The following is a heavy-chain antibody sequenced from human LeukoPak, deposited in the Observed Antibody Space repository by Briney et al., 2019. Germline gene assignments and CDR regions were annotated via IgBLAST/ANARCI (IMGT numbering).Heavy chain of an antibody. V-gene: IGHV3-21*01. D-gene: IGHD2-2*02. CDR3: ASPGSIVVVPAAIFTYYFDY. J-gene: IGHJ4*02. Sequence: GGSLRLSCAASRFTFSSYSMNWVRQAPGKGLEWVSSISSSSSYIYYADSVKGRFTISRDNAKNSLYLQMNSLRAEDTAVYYCASPGSIVVVPAAIFTYYFDYWGQGTLVTVSS. CDR2: ISSSSSYI. CDR1: RFTFSSYS.